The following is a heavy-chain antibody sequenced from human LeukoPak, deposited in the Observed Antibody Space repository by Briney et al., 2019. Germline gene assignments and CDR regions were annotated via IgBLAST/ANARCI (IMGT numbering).Heavy chain of an antibody. D-gene: IGHD7-27*01. Sequence: GSSVKVSCKASGGTFSSHIINRVRQAPGQGLEWMGKILVGHDIAMSAQTFQGRVTITADKATSTVYMELTSLRSEDTAVYYCARHPLGDWGSFDYWGQGTLVTVSS. CDR1: GGTFSSHI. J-gene: IGHJ4*02. CDR3: ARHPLGDWGSFDY. V-gene: IGHV1-69*02. CDR2: ILVGHDIA.